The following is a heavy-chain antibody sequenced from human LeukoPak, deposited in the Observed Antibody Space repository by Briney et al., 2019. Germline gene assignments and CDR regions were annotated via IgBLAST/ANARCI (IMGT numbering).Heavy chain of an antibody. CDR3: ARVSRIAARGYYFDY. CDR1: GGSINIYY. D-gene: IGHD6-6*01. Sequence: PSETLSLTCTVSGGSINIYYWIWIRQPPGKGLEWIGYIYYSGSTIYNPSLKSRVTISVDTSKNQFSLKLSSVTAADTAVCYCARVSRIAARGYYFDYWGQGTLVTVSS. CDR2: IYYSGST. V-gene: IGHV4-59*01. J-gene: IGHJ4*02.